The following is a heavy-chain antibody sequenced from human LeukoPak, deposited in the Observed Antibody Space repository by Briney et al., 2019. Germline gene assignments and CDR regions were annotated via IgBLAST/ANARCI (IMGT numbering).Heavy chain of an antibody. CDR2: IYYSGST. D-gene: IGHD3-22*01. J-gene: IGHJ3*02. CDR1: GGSISSYY. Sequence: SETLSLTCTVSGGSISSYYWNWIRQPPGKGLEWIGYIYYSGSTNYNPSLKSRVTISVDTSKNQFSLRLSSVTAADTAVYYCARGPYSYDSSGAFDIWGQGTMVTVSS. V-gene: IGHV4-59*01. CDR3: ARGPYSYDSSGAFDI.